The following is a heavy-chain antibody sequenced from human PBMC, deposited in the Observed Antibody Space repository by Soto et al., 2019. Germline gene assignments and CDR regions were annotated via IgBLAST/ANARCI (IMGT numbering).Heavy chain of an antibody. CDR1: VFPLSSYG. J-gene: IGHJ4*02. V-gene: IGHV3-30*18. Sequence: PAVYLRISCAASVFPLSSYGVHWVRPATGKGLEWVAVISYDGSNKYYADSVKGRFTISRDNSKNTLYLQMNSLRAEDTAVYYCAKDPGNWNYLYFDYWGQGTLVTVSS. D-gene: IGHD1-7*01. CDR2: ISYDGSNK. CDR3: AKDPGNWNYLYFDY.